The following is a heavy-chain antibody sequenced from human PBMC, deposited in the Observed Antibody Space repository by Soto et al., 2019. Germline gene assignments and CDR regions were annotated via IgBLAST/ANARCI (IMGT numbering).Heavy chain of an antibody. J-gene: IGHJ6*02. CDR2: FYITGST. D-gene: IGHD6-13*01. CDR3: AGGDIGAAGTMGYSYGMDV. V-gene: IGHV4-4*07. CDR1: GGSINSYY. Sequence: QVQLQESGPGLVKPSATLSLTCTVSGGSINSYYWSWIRQPAGKGLEWIGRFYITGSTNYNPSLKRRLTMSVDTSKNQFSLQLSSVTAADTAVYYWAGGDIGAAGTMGYSYGMDVWGQGTTVTVSS.